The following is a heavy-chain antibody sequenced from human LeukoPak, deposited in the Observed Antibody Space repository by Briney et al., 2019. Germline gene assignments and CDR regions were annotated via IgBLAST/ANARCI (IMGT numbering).Heavy chain of an antibody. J-gene: IGHJ4*02. V-gene: IGHV3-48*04. CDR1: GFTFNTYS. CDR2: ISSSSATI. CDR3: ARGRDLFDF. Sequence: PGGSLRLPCIASGFTFNTYSMNWFRQAPGKGLEWISYISSSSATIYYADSVKGRFTISRDNAKNSLFLQMSSLRAEDTAVYYCARGRDLFDFWGQGTLVIVPS.